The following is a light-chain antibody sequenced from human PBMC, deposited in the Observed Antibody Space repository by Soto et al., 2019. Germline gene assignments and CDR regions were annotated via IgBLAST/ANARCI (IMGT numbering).Light chain of an antibody. J-gene: IGLJ3*02. Sequence: QSALTQPASVSASPGQSITISCTGTSSDVGTYDDVSWYRQHPGKGPKLLIYEVTNRPSGVSNRFSGSKSGNTASLTISGLQAEDEADYYCSSYSSGSTLGVFGTGTKLTVL. CDR2: EVT. V-gene: IGLV2-14*01. CDR1: SSDVGTYDD. CDR3: SSYSSGSTLGV.